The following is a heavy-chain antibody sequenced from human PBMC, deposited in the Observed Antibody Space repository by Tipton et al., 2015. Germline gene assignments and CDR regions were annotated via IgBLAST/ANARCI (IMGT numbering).Heavy chain of an antibody. D-gene: IGHD3-9*01. CDR3: ARDGRYDILTGHSHQYGMDV. CDR1: GGSISHYY. CDR2: IFHTGNT. Sequence: LRLSCTVSGGSISHYYWSWIRQPPGKGLEWLGEIFHTGNTNYNPSLMSRLTISVDKSKNQFSLKLSSVTAADTAVYFCARDGRYDILTGHSHQYGMDVWGQGTTVTVSS. V-gene: IGHV4-59*12. J-gene: IGHJ6*02.